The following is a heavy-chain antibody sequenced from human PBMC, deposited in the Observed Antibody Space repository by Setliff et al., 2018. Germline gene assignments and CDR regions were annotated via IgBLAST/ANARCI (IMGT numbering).Heavy chain of an antibody. CDR2: SRNKLSGGFI. V-gene: IGHV3-72*01. J-gene: IGHJ6*02. CDR3: ARDGVYYAMDV. CDR1: GFTFSTYW. Sequence: GGSLRLSCAASGFTFSTYWMTWIRQAPGKGLEWVGRSRNKLSGGFIEYTASVKGRFTISRDDSKNSVFLQMNSLRADDTAVYYCARDGVYYAMDVWGQGTTVTVSS.